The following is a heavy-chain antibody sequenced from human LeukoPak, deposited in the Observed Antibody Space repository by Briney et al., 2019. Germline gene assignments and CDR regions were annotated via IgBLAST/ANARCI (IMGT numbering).Heavy chain of an antibody. D-gene: IGHD5-18*01. J-gene: IGHJ4*02. V-gene: IGHV4-59*08. CDR2: VHYSGST. CDR3: ARVKYCYGYCSN. Sequence: SETLSLTCTVSGGSISSYYWSWIRQPPGKGLEWIGFVHYSGSTHYNPSLKSRVTISVDTSKNQFSLKLSSVTAADTAVYYCARVKYCYGYCSNWGQGTLVTVSS. CDR1: GGSISSYY.